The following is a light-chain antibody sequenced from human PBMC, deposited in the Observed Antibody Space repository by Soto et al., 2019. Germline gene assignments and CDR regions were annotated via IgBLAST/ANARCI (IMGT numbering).Light chain of an antibody. CDR2: LGS. V-gene: IGKV2-28*01. CDR3: MQGLQTPS. CDR1: QSLLHSNGYKY. J-gene: IGKJ2*01. Sequence: DIVMTQSPLSLPVTPGEPASISCRSSQSLLHSNGYKYLDWYLQKPGQSPQLLIYLGSNRASGVPDRFSGSGSGTDFTLEISRVEAEDVGVYYCMQGLQTPSVGRGPNLEIK.